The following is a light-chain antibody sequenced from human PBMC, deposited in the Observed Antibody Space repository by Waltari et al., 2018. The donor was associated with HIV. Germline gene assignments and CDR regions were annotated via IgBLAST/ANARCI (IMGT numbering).Light chain of an antibody. CDR2: TTS. CDR1: QSVTKNY. J-gene: IGKJ3*01. CDR3: HQYGSLPET. Sequence: EIVLTQSPGTLSLSPGERATLSCRASQSVTKNYLAWYQQKPGQAPRLLIYTTSRRATGVPDRFSGSGSGTDFALTISRLEPEDFAVYYCHQYGSLPETFGPVTIVDVK. V-gene: IGKV3-20*01.